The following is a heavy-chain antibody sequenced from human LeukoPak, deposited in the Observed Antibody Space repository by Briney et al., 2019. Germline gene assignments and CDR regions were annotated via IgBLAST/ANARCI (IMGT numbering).Heavy chain of an antibody. D-gene: IGHD6-6*01. CDR1: GFIFSSYW. CDR3: ARDPYSSTWSYGMDV. Sequence: GGSLRLSCAASGFIFSSYWMSWVRQAPGKGLEWVANIKQDESEEVYVDSVKGRFTISRDNAKNSLFLQMNTLRAEDTAVYYCARDPYSSTWSYGMDVWGQGTTVTVSS. CDR2: IKQDESEE. J-gene: IGHJ6*02. V-gene: IGHV3-7*05.